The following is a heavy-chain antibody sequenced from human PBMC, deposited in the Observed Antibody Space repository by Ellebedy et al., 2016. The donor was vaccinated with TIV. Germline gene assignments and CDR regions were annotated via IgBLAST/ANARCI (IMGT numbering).Heavy chain of an antibody. J-gene: IGHJ4*02. D-gene: IGHD3/OR15-3a*01. V-gene: IGHV3-23*01. Sequence: GESLKISCAASGFAFGGFAMNWVRQAPGKGLEWVSIISANGGTTYYADSVKGRFTISRDNSKNTLFLQMSSLRAEDTAVYFCARRSTDFAFDSWGQGTLVTVSS. CDR3: ARRSTDFAFDS. CDR2: ISANGGTT. CDR1: GFAFGGFA.